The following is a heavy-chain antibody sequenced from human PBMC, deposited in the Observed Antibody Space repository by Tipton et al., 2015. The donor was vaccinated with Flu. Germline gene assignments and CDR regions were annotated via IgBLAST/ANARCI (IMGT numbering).Heavy chain of an antibody. V-gene: IGHV4-31*03. CDR3: ARGATRRPFSGYDYTGY. CDR2: IYDSGIT. Sequence: TLSLTCTVSGGSITSYYWSWIRQHPGKGLEWIGYIYDSGITYYNPSLSSRVVISIDTSKNQFYLRLSSVTAADTAVYYCARGATRRPFSGYDYTGYWGQGTLVTVSP. J-gene: IGHJ4*02. D-gene: IGHD5-12*01. CDR1: GGSITSYY.